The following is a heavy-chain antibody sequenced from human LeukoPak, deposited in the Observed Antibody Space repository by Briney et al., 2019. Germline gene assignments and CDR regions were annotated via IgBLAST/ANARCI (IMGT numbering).Heavy chain of an antibody. D-gene: IGHD6-25*01. Sequence: SETLSLTCAVYGGSFSGYYWSWLRQPPGKGLEWIGEINHSGSTNYNPSLKSRVTISVDTSKNQFSLKLSSVTAADTAVYYCARAPAARSLKSLLDYWGQGTLVTVSS. J-gene: IGHJ4*02. CDR1: GGSFSGYY. V-gene: IGHV4-34*01. CDR2: INHSGST. CDR3: ARAPAARSLKSLLDY.